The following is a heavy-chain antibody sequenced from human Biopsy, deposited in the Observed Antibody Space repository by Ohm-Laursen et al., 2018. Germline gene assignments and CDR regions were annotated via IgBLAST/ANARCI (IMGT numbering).Heavy chain of an antibody. CDR3: ARGSNEYGGLYFPH. D-gene: IGHD4-23*01. CDR2: ISYTGYT. V-gene: IGHV4-59*11. CDR1: GGSFTGHY. J-gene: IGHJ1*01. Sequence: SDTLSLTCPVSGGSFTGHYWSWIRPPPGKGLEWIGHISYTGYTSYKSSLKSRVTISLDTSRKHFSLRLTSLAAADTAVYYCARGSNEYGGLYFPHWGQGTLVTVSS.